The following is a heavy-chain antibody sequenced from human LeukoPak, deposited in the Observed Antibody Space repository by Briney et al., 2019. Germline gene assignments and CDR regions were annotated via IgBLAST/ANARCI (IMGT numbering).Heavy chain of an antibody. CDR2: IIPIFGTA. Sequence: SVKISCKASGGTFSSYAISWVRQAPGQGLEWMGGIIPIFGTANYAQKLQGRVTMTTDTSTSTAYMELRSLRSDDTAVYCCSTGGGYCSGGSCYGFDYWGQGTLVTVSS. V-gene: IGHV1-69*05. CDR3: STGGGYCSGGSCYGFDY. CDR1: GGTFSSYA. J-gene: IGHJ4*02. D-gene: IGHD2-15*01.